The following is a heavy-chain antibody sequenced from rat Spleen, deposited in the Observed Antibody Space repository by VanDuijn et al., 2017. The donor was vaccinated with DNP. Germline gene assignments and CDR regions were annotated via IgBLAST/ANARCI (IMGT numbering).Heavy chain of an antibody. D-gene: IGHD5-1*01. CDR3: ARIGGANWGYYFDY. V-gene: IGHV2S8*01. Sequence: QVQLKESGPGLVQPSQTLSLTCTVSGIPLSSYGVTWVRQSPGKGLERIAAISSCGRTYYNSGLKSRLSISRDTSKSHVLLQMSNLQTEDTAMYFCARIGGANWGYYFDYWGQGVMVTVAS. J-gene: IGHJ2*01. CDR2: ISSCGRT. CDR1: GIPLSSYG.